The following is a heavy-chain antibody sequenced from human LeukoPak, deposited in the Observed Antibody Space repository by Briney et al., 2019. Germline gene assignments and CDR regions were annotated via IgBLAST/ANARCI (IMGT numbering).Heavy chain of an antibody. Sequence: ASVKVSCKASGYTFTGYYMHWVRQAPGQGLEWMGWINPNSGGTNYAQKFQGRVTMTEDTSTDTAYMELSSLRSEDTAVYYCATAYNWDYGSSEFDYWGQGTLVTVSS. V-gene: IGHV1-2*02. CDR3: ATAYNWDYGSSEFDY. J-gene: IGHJ4*02. CDR1: GYTFTGYY. CDR2: INPNSGGT. D-gene: IGHD1-7*01.